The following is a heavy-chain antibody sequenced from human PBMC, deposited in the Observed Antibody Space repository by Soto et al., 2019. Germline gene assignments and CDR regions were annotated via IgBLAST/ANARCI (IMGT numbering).Heavy chain of an antibody. Sequence: SETLSLTCDVSGYAISSGFYWAWIRQPPGKRLEWIGNIYHTGTTYYNPSLKSRVTMSVDTSTNTFSLRLSSVTAADTAVFYCARVRTVGMSRSPGDSWVQGTMVTVSS. J-gene: IGHJ4*02. V-gene: IGHV4-38-2*01. CDR2: IYHTGTT. D-gene: IGHD1-1*01. CDR1: GYAISSGFY. CDR3: ARVRTVGMSRSPGDS.